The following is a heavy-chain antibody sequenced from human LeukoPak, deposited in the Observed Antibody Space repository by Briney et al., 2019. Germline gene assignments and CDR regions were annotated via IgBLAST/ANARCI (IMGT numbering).Heavy chain of an antibody. Sequence: PGGSLRLSCAASGFTFSSYAMHWVRQAPGKGLEWVAVISYDGSNKYCADSVKGRFTISRDNSKNTLYLQMNSLRAEDTAVYYCARELERYFDYWGQGTLVTVSS. J-gene: IGHJ4*02. CDR2: ISYDGSNK. D-gene: IGHD1-1*01. CDR3: ARELERYFDY. CDR1: GFTFSSYA. V-gene: IGHV3-30-3*01.